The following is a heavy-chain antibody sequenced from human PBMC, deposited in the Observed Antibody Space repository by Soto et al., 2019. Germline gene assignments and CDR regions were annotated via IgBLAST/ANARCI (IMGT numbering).Heavy chain of an antibody. CDR3: ARRLDVRADDDFDV. J-gene: IGHJ3*01. CDR1: GGTFSTYT. Sequence: QVHLVQSGAEVRKPGSSVKVSCKTSGGTFSTYTIYWVRQAPGQGLEWMGRIIPLFGTTKYAQNFQERVTITAEESTSTAYMELSSLRAEDTAVYYCARRLDVRADDDFDVWGEGTAVTVSA. CDR2: IIPLFGTT. V-gene: IGHV1-69*18. D-gene: IGHD3-10*02.